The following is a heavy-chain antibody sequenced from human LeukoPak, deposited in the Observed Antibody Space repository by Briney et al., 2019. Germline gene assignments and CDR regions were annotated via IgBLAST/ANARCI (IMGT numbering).Heavy chain of an antibody. Sequence: GGSLRLSCAVSGFSIRDYYMSWIRQAPVKGLEWISYIVNSGTTTHYAESVKGRFTISRDNAKNSLYLQMNSLSDEDTAVYYCARDRGFVNILTGYYLDVWGRGTTVTVSS. CDR2: IVNSGTTT. D-gene: IGHD3-9*01. CDR3: ARDRGFVNILTGYYLDV. V-gene: IGHV3-11*01. CDR1: GFSIRDYY. J-gene: IGHJ6*02.